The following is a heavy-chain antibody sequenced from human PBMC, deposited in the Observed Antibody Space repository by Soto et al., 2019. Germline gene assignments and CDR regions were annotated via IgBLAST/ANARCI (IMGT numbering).Heavy chain of an antibody. CDR2: IYYSGST. D-gene: IGHD3-3*01. Sequence: SETLSLTCTVSGGSISSYYWSWIRQPPGKGLEWIGYIYYSGSTNYNPSLKSRVTISVDTSKNQFSLKLSSVTAADTAVYYCARLSVLRFLEGLPSPTYYYYYMDVWGKGTTVTVSS. CDR3: ARLSVLRFLEGLPSPTYYYYYMDV. V-gene: IGHV4-59*01. J-gene: IGHJ6*03. CDR1: GGSISSYY.